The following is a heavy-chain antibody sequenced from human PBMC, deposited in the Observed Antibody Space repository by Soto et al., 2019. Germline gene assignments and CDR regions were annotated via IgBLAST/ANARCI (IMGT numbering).Heavy chain of an antibody. CDR2: ISGSGGST. D-gene: IGHD2-15*01. CDR1: GFTFSSYA. Sequence: EVQLLESGGGLVQPGGSLRLSCAASGFTFSSYAMSWVRQAPGKGLEWVSAISGSGGSTYYADSVKGRFTISRDNSKNTLYLQLDSLRAEDTDVYDCAQAPRGGSPIDYFDYWGQGTLVTVSS. J-gene: IGHJ4*02. V-gene: IGHV3-23*01. CDR3: AQAPRGGSPIDYFDY.